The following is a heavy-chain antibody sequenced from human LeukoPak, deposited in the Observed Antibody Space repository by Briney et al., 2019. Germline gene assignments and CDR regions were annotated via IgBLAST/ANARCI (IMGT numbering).Heavy chain of an antibody. CDR2: ISYDGSNK. CDR1: GFTFSRYA. CDR3: ATSIAARYYFDY. J-gene: IGHJ4*02. Sequence: GSLRLSCAASGFTFSRYAVHWVRQAPGKGLEWVAVISYDGSNKYYADSVKGRFTISRDNSKNTLYLQMNSLRAEDTAVYYCATSIAARYYFDYWGQGTLVTVSS. D-gene: IGHD6-6*01. V-gene: IGHV3-30-3*01.